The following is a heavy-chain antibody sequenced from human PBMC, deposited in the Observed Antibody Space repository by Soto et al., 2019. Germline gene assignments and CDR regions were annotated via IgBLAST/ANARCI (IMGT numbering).Heavy chain of an antibody. J-gene: IGHJ6*02. V-gene: IGHV4-39*01. CDR1: GGSISSSSYY. CDR3: ARHFVLMVNENYGMDV. CDR2: IYYSGST. Sequence: SETLSLTCTVSGGSISSSSYYWGWIRQPPGKGLEWIGSIYYSGSTYYNPSLKSRVTISVDTSKNQFSLKLSFVTAADTAVYYCARHFVLMVNENYGMDVWGQGTTVTVSS. D-gene: IGHD2-8*01.